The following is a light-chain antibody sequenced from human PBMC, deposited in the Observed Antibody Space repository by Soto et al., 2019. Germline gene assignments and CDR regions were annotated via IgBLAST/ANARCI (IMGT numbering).Light chain of an antibody. Sequence: QAVVTQPPSTSGTPGQRVTISCSGASSNIGSNTVNWYQHLPGTAPKLLIYYNNQRPSGVPDRFSGSRSGTSASLAITGLQSGDDAYYYCAAWDDSLNGVVFGGGTKLTVL. V-gene: IGLV1-44*01. CDR1: SSNIGSNT. J-gene: IGLJ2*01. CDR3: AAWDDSLNGVV. CDR2: YNN.